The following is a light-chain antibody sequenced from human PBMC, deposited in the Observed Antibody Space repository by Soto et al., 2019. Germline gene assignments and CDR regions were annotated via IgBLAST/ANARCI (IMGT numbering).Light chain of an antibody. V-gene: IGLV8-61*01. J-gene: IGLJ2*01. CDR3: ALYMGRGISV. CDR2: NPN. CDR1: SASVSTTYY. Sequence: QAVVTQEPSFSVSPGGTVTLTCGLTSASVSTTYYPSWYQQTPGQAPRTLIYNPNTRSSGVPDRFSASILGNKAALTITGAQPDEESEYYCALYMGRGISVFGGGTKVTVL.